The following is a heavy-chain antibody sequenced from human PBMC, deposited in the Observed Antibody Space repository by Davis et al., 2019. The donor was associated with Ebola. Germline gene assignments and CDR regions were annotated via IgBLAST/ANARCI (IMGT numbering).Heavy chain of an antibody. CDR1: GFTFSSYW. D-gene: IGHD3-3*01. Sequence: GESLKISCAASGFTFSSYWMSWVRQAPGKGLEWVANIKQDGSEKYYVDSVKGRFTISRDNAKNSLYLQMNSLRAEDTAVYYCARVTIFGFGMDVWGQGTTVTVSS. J-gene: IGHJ6*02. CDR3: ARVTIFGFGMDV. CDR2: IKQDGSEK. V-gene: IGHV3-7*03.